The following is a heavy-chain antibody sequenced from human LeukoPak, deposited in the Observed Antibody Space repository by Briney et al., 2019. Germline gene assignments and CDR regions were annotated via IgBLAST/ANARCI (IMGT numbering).Heavy chain of an antibody. Sequence: QAGGSLRLSCAASGFTFSSYAMHWVRQAPGKGLEWVAVISYDGSNKYYADSVKGRFTISRVNSKNTLYLQMNSLRAEDTAVYYCARGSSTSLTSYGMDVWGQGTTVTVSS. CDR3: ARGSSTSLTSYGMDV. J-gene: IGHJ6*02. D-gene: IGHD2-2*01. V-gene: IGHV3-30-3*01. CDR1: GFTFSSYA. CDR2: ISYDGSNK.